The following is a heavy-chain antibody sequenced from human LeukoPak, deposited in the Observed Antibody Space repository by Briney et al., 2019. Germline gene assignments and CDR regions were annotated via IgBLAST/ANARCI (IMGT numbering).Heavy chain of an antibody. V-gene: IGHV3-30*14. D-gene: IGHD5-12*01. CDR1: GFTFSSYA. Sequence: GGSLRLSCAASGFTFSSYAMHWVRQAPGKGLEWVAVISYDGSNKYYADSVKGRFTISRDNSKNTLYLQMNSLRAEDTAVYYCVGDQVDNVGWLTWGQGTRVTVSS. CDR3: VGDQVDNVGWLT. J-gene: IGHJ5*02. CDR2: ISYDGSNK.